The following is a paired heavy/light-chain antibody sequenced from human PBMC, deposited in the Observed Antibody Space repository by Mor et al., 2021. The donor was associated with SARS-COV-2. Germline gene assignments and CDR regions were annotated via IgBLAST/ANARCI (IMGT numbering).Light chain of an antibody. Sequence: QSVLTQPPSASGTPGQRVTISCSGSSSNIGSNTVNWYQQLPGTAPKLLIYSNNQRPSGVPDRFSGSKSGTSASLAISGLQSEDEADYYCAAWDDSLNGRVFGTGTKVTVL. CDR1: SSNIGSNT. CDR2: SNN. J-gene: IGLJ1*01. V-gene: IGLV1-44*01. CDR3: AAWDDSLNGRV.
Heavy chain of an antibody. Sequence: QVQLQQWGAGLLKPSETLSLTCAVYGGSFSGYYWSWIRQPPGKGLEWIGEINHSGSTNYNPSLKSRVTISVDTSKNQFSLKLSSVTAADTAVYYCARLPWRGSGSWYYYGMDVWGQGTTVTVSS. J-gene: IGHJ6*02. CDR1: GGSFSGYY. CDR3: ARLPWRGSGSWYYYGMDV. V-gene: IGHV4-34*01. CDR2: INHSGST. D-gene: IGHD3-10*01.